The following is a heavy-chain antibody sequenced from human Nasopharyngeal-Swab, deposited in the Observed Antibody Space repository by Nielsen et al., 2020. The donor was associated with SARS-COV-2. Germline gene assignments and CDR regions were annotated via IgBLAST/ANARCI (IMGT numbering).Heavy chain of an antibody. J-gene: IGHJ4*02. D-gene: IGHD6-19*01. V-gene: IGHV4-59*01. CDR2: IHYSGST. CDR3: ARDMGESSGWPDPFDY. Sequence: WIRQPPGKGLEWIGYIHYSGSTNYNPSLRSRVTISVDTSKNQFSLKLSSVTAADTAVYYCARDMGESSGWPDPFDYWGQGTLVTVSS.